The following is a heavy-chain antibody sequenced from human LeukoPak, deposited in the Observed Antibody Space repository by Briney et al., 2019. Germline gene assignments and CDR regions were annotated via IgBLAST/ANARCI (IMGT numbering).Heavy chain of an antibody. CDR2: IIPIFGTA. D-gene: IGHD1-26*01. CDR1: GGTFSSYA. CDR3: ARVVGATTLDY. V-gene: IGHV1-69*13. J-gene: IGHJ4*02. Sequence: ASVKVSCKASGGTFSSYAISWVRQAPGQGLEWMGGIIPIFGTANYAQKFQGRATITADESTSTAYMELSSLRSEDTAVYYCARVVGATTLDYWGQGTLVTVSS.